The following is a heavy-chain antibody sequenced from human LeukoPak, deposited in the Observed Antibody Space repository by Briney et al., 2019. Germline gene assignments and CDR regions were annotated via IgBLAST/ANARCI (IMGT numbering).Heavy chain of an antibody. CDR2: VYTSGGT. V-gene: IGHV4-4*07. Sequence: PSETLSLTCSVSGGSLSSFYWSWIRQSAEKELEWIGHVYTSGGTNYNPSLKNRVTISVDMSENRFSLRLSSVTAADTAIYYCARDGYSYGFGYWGQGTLVTVSS. CDR1: GGSLSSFY. D-gene: IGHD5-18*01. J-gene: IGHJ4*02. CDR3: ARDGYSYGFGY.